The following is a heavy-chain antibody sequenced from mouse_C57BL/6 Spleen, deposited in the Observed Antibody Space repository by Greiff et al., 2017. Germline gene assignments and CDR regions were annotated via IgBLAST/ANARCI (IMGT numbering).Heavy chain of an antibody. J-gene: IGHJ2*01. V-gene: IGHV7-3*01. CDR3: ARWRGTGTCDG. D-gene: IGHD4-1*01. CDR2: IRNKANGYTP. CDR1: GFTFTDYY. Sequence: EVQLVESGGGLVQPGGSLSLSCAASGFTFTDYYMSWVRQPPGKALEWLGFIRNKANGYTPEYSASVKGRFTISTDNSQSILYLQVDALRAEDSAAYYCARWRGTGTCDGWGKGTTLTVSS.